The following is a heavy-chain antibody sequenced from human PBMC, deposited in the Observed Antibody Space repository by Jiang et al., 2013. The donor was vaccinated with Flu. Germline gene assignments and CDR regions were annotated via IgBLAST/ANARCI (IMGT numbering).Heavy chain of an antibody. CDR3: ARDTNSWSEYLKH. J-gene: IGHJ1*01. Sequence: LLKPSETLSLTCGVSGTSLSGYYWSWIRQSAGRRLEWIGRVYGNGLADYNPSLQDRVTMSVDTSKNQFSLRLNSLTAADTAVYYCARDTNSWSEYLKHWGQGTLVTVSS. D-gene: IGHD6-13*01. V-gene: IGHV4-4*07. CDR2: VYGNGLA. CDR1: GTSLSGYY.